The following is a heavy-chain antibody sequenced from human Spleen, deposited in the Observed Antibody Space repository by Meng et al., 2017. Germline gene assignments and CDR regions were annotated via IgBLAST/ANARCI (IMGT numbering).Heavy chain of an antibody. CDR2: IFSNDEK. CDR1: GFSLSNARMG. Sequence: SGPTLVKPTETLTLTCTVSGFSLSNARMGVSWVRQPPGKALEWLAHIFSNDEKSYNTSLKSSLTISKDTSKSQVVLSLTNMDPVDTGTYYCARIREHYDSSFDSWGQGTQVTVSS. CDR3: ARIREHYDSSFDS. D-gene: IGHD3-22*01. V-gene: IGHV2-26*01. J-gene: IGHJ4*02.